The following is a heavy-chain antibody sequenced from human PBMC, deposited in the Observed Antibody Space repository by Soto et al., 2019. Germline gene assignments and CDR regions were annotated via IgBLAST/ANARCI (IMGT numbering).Heavy chain of an antibody. J-gene: IGHJ5*02. CDR2: IIPIFGTA. Sequence: QVQLVQSGAEVKKPGSSVKVSCKASGGTFSSYAISWVRQAPGQGLEWMGGIIPIFGTANYAQKFQGRVTITADESTSTAYMELSRLRSEDTAVYYCARESGVVIMRGYNWFDPWGQGTLVTVSS. CDR1: GGTFSSYA. D-gene: IGHD3-3*01. CDR3: ARESGVVIMRGYNWFDP. V-gene: IGHV1-69*01.